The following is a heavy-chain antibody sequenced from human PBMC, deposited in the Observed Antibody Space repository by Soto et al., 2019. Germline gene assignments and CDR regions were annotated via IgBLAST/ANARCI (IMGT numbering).Heavy chain of an antibody. Sequence: SETLSLTCTVLGGSVSSGSYYWSWIRQPPGKGLEWIGYIYYSGSTNYNPSLKSRVTISVDTSKNQFSLKLSSVTAADTAVYYCARDRVPLVPAASSVGTYWGQGTLVTVSS. V-gene: IGHV4-61*01. D-gene: IGHD2-2*01. J-gene: IGHJ4*02. CDR3: ARDRVPLVPAASSVGTY. CDR1: GGSVSSGSYY. CDR2: IYYSGST.